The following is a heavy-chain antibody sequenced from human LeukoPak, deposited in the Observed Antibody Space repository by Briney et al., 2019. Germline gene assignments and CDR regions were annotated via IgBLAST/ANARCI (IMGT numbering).Heavy chain of an antibody. V-gene: IGHV5-51*01. CDR2: IHPGEYER. CDR3: ARRTDSGWKWFDP. J-gene: IGHJ5*02. Sequence: GESLKISCKASGYRFTSYWIGWVRQMPGKGLEWMGVIHPGEYERRYSPSFEGQVAISADKSISTAYMQWSSLKASDTAMYYCARRTDSGWKWFDPWGQGTLVTVSS. CDR1: GYRFTSYW. D-gene: IGHD6-25*01.